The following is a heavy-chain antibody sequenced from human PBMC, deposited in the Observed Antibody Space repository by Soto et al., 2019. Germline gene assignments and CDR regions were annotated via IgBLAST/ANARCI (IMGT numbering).Heavy chain of an antibody. V-gene: IGHV3-23*01. CDR2: ISGSGGST. CDR1: GFTFSSYA. D-gene: IGHD1-26*01. Sequence: EVQLLASGGGLVQPGGSLRLSCAASGFTFSSYAMSWVRQAPGKGLEWVSAISGSGGSTYYADSVKGRFTISSDKSKTTLYRHMNGLRAEDTAVYYCAKGSGWELLRVWFDPWGQGTLVTVSS. J-gene: IGHJ5*02. CDR3: AKGSGWELLRVWFDP.